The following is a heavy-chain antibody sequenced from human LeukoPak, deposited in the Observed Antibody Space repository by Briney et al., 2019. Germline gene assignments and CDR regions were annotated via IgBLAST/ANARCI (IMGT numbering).Heavy chain of an antibody. D-gene: IGHD3-22*01. CDR3: ATVPGPDSSGYYYDY. CDR2: FDPEDGET. V-gene: IGHV1-24*01. CDR1: GYTFTSYY. Sequence: ASVKVSCKASGYTFTSYYMHWVRQAPGKGLEWMGGFDPEDGETIYAQKFQGRVTMTEDTSTDTAYMELSSLRSEDTAVYYCATVPGPDSSGYYYDYWGQGTLVTVSS. J-gene: IGHJ4*02.